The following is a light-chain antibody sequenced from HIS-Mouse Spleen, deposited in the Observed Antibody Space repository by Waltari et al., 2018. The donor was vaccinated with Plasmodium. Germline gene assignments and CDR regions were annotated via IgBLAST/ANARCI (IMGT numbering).Light chain of an antibody. CDR3: QQYGSSPYT. CDR1: QSVSSSY. V-gene: IGKV3-20*01. CDR2: GAS. Sequence: VLPQSPGTLSLSPGDRATLSCRASQSVSSSYLAWYQQKPGQAPRLLIYGASSRATGIPDRFSGSGSGTDFTLTISRLEPEDFAVYYCQQYGSSPYTFGQGTKLEIK. J-gene: IGKJ2*01.